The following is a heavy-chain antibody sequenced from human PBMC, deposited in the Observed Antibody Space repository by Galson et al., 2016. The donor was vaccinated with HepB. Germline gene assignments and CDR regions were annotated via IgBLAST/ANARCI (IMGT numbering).Heavy chain of an antibody. J-gene: IGHJ5*01. CDR2: MYSSGTT. V-gene: IGHV4-39*01. Sequence: CRVSGGSIGSSSLYWGWIRQPPGKGLEWIGSMYSSGTTYYNPSLERRVTISVDTSKNQFSLKVKYVTAADTAVYYCARHVHYNSPPIGFDSWGQGTLVTVSS. CDR1: GGSIGSSSLY. D-gene: IGHD1-14*01. CDR3: ARHVHYNSPPIGFDS.